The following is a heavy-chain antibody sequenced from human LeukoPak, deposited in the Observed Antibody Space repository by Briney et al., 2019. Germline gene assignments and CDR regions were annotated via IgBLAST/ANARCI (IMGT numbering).Heavy chain of an antibody. CDR2: IKQDGGEK. D-gene: IGHD1-26*01. CDR1: GFAFSSYW. Sequence: SGGSLRLSCVASGFAFSSYWMSWVRQAPGKGLEWVANIKQDGGEKYYVDSVKGRFTISRDNAKNSLFLQMNSLRVEDTAVYYCARLGGSYYTYWGQGNLVTVSS. V-gene: IGHV3-7*01. J-gene: IGHJ4*02. CDR3: ARLGGSYYTY.